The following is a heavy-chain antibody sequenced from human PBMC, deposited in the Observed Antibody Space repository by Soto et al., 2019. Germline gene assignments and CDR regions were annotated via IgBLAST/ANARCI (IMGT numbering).Heavy chain of an antibody. V-gene: IGHV3-33*01. D-gene: IGHD3-9*01. CDR2: IWYDGSNK. CDR1: GFTFSSYV. J-gene: IGHJ6*02. Sequence: GESLRLSCAASGFTFSSYVMHWVRQAPGKGLEWVAVIWYDGSNKYYADSVKGRFTISRDNSKNTLYLQMNRLRAEDTAVYYCARQHRDILTGLRWNGMDVWGQGTTVTVSS. CDR3: ARQHRDILTGLRWNGMDV.